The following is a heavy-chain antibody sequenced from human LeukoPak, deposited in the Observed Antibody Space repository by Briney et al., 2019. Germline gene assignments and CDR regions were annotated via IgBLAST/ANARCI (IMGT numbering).Heavy chain of an antibody. CDR1: GGSISSGSYY. D-gene: IGHD1-20*01. CDR3: ARADRITGTDFDY. Sequence: SETLSLTCTVSGGSISSGSYYWSWIRQPAGKGLEWIGRIYTSGSTNYNPSLKSRVTISVDTSKNQFSLKLSSVTAADTAVYYCARADRITGTDFDYWGQGTVVTVSS. V-gene: IGHV4-61*02. CDR2: IYTSGST. J-gene: IGHJ4*02.